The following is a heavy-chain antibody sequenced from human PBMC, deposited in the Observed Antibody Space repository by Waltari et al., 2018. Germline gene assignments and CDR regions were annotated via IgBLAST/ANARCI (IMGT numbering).Heavy chain of an antibody. D-gene: IGHD2-21*01. CDR1: GGSIRSSSYY. J-gene: IGHJ5*02. Sequence: QLQLQESGPGLVKPSETLSLTCTVSGGSIRSSSYYWGWLRQPPGKGLEWIGSIYYSGSTYYNPSLKSRVTISVDTSKNQFSLKLSSVTAADTAVYYCARASIFHQENWFDPWGQGTLVTVSS. CDR2: IYYSGST. V-gene: IGHV4-39*01. CDR3: ARASIFHQENWFDP.